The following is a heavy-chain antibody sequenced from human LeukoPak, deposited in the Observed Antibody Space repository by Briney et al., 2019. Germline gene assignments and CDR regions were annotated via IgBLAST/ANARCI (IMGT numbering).Heavy chain of an antibody. J-gene: IGHJ4*02. D-gene: IGHD3-10*01. V-gene: IGHV4-39*01. Sequence: LETLSLTCTVSGGSISSTSYYWGWIRQPPGKGLEWIGSIYYSGSTYYNPSLMSRVTISVDTSKNQFSLKLSSVTAADTAVYYCAGQPNYYYGSGSYDYWGQGTLVTVSS. CDR1: GGSISSTSYY. CDR2: IYYSGST. CDR3: AGQPNYYYGSGSYDY.